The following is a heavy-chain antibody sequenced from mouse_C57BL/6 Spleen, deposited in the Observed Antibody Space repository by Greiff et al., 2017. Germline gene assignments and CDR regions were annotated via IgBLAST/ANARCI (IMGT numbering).Heavy chain of an antibody. CDR1: GYTFTDYE. Sequence: QVQLKQSGAELVRPGASVTLSCKASGYTFTDYEMHWVKQTPVHGLEWIGAIDPETGGTAYNQKFKGKAILTADKSSSTAYMELRSLTSEDSAVYYCTRNTHDGYFDYWGQGTTLTVSS. J-gene: IGHJ2*01. V-gene: IGHV1-15*01. D-gene: IGHD2-3*01. CDR3: TRNTHDGYFDY. CDR2: IDPETGGT.